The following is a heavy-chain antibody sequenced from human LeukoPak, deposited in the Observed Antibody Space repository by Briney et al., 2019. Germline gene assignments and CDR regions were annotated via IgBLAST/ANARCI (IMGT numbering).Heavy chain of an antibody. Sequence: PGGSLRLSCAASGFTFRGYDMHWVRQAPGKGLQWVAVISYDGSNKYHTDSVKGRFTISRDNSKNTLYLQMNSLRAEDTAVYYCAKDSEIAAAGSYWYFDLWGRGTLVTVSS. CDR1: GFTFRGYD. CDR2: ISYDGSNK. D-gene: IGHD6-13*01. V-gene: IGHV3-30*18. CDR3: AKDSEIAAAGSYWYFDL. J-gene: IGHJ2*01.